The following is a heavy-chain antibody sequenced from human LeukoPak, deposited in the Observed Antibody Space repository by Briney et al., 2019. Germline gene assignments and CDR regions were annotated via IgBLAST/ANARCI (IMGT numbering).Heavy chain of an antibody. CDR3: ARDWEAARPPDWYFDL. J-gene: IGHJ2*01. CDR1: GYTFTSYG. D-gene: IGHD6-6*01. Sequence: ASVKVSCKASGYTFTSYGISWVRQAPGQGLEWMGWISAYNGNTNYAQKLQGRVTMTTDTSTSTAYMELRSLRSDDTAVYYCARDWEAARPPDWYFDLWGRGTLVTVSS. CDR2: ISAYNGNT. V-gene: IGHV1-18*01.